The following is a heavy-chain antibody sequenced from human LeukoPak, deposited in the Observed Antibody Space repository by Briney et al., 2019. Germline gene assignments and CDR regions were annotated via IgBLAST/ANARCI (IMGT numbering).Heavy chain of an antibody. J-gene: IGHJ4*02. V-gene: IGHV4-4*07. Sequence: PSETLSLTCAVPGGSISSYYWSWIRQPAGKGLEWIGRIYTSGSTNYNPSLKSRVTMSVDTSKNQFSLKLSSVTAADTAVYYCARDLGIYYDSSGCYHANYFDYWGQGTLVTVSS. CDR3: ARDLGIYYDSSGCYHANYFDY. D-gene: IGHD3-22*01. CDR1: GGSISSYY. CDR2: IYTSGST.